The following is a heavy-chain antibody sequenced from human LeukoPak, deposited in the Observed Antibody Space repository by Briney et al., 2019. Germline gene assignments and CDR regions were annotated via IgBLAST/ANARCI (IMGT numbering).Heavy chain of an antibody. Sequence: ASVKVSCKASGYTFTGYDMHWVRQAPGQGLEWMGWINPNSGGTNYAQKFQGRVTMTRDTSISTAYMELSRLRSDDTAVYYCARVDTAMVIPSYYYYYMDVWGKGTTVTVSS. CDR1: GYTFTGYD. J-gene: IGHJ6*03. V-gene: IGHV1-2*02. CDR3: ARVDTAMVIPSYYYYYMDV. CDR2: INPNSGGT. D-gene: IGHD5-18*01.